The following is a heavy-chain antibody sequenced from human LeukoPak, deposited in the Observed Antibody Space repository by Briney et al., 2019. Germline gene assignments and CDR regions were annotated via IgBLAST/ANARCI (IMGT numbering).Heavy chain of an antibody. J-gene: IGHJ4*02. Sequence: PGGSLRLSCAASGFTLSSYAMNWVRQAPGKGLEWVAVISYDGSNKYYADSVKGRFTISRDNSKNTLYLQMNSLRAEDTAVYYCARGYCSSTSCYTPDKDYWGQGTLATVSS. CDR2: ISYDGSNK. V-gene: IGHV3-30*04. CDR1: GFTLSSYA. CDR3: ARGYCSSTSCYTPDKDY. D-gene: IGHD2-2*02.